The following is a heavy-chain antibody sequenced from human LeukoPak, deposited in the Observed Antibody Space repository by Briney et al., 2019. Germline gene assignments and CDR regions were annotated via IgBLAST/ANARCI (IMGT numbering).Heavy chain of an antibody. J-gene: IGHJ4*02. CDR1: GGSISYHY. CDR3: ARNLYCSGGSCYSGFDY. D-gene: IGHD2-15*01. Sequence: SETLSLTCTVSGGSISYHYWSWIRQSPGKGLEWIGSIYYSGSSNYNPSLKSRVTISVDTSKNQFSLKLTSVTAADTAVYYCARNLYCSGGSCYSGFDYWGQGTLVTVSS. CDR2: IYYSGSS. V-gene: IGHV4-59*11.